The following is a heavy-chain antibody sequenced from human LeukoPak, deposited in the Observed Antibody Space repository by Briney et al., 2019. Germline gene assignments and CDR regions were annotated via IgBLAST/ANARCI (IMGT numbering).Heavy chain of an antibody. V-gene: IGHV3-30*04. CDR1: GFTFSSYA. J-gene: IGHJ5*02. D-gene: IGHD3-9*01. Sequence: GRSLRLSCAASGFTFSSYAMHWVRQAPGKGLEWVAVISYDGSNKYYADSVKGRFTISRDNAKNSLYLQMNSLRAEDTAMYYCARGGYILTTNWFDPWGQGTLVTVSS. CDR3: ARGGYILTTNWFDP. CDR2: ISYDGSNK.